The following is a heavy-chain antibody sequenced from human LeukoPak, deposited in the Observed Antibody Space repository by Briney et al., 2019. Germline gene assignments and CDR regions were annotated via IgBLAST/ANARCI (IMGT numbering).Heavy chain of an antibody. J-gene: IGHJ4*02. Sequence: GGSLRLSCAASGFTFSNAWMSWVRQAPGKGPEWVGRIKSKTDGGAPDYAAPVKGRFTISRDDSKNTLYLQMNSLKTEDTAVYYCTTSPLYYYGSGTPYYWGQGTLVTVSS. D-gene: IGHD3-10*01. CDR3: TTSPLYYYGSGTPYY. CDR1: GFTFSNAW. CDR2: IKSKTDGGAP. V-gene: IGHV3-15*01.